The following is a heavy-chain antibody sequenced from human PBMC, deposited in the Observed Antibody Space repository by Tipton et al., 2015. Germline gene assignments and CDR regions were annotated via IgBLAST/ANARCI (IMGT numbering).Heavy chain of an antibody. CDR3: ARDLEHGMDV. CDR1: AYSISSDYY. D-gene: IGHD5-24*01. Sequence: GSLRLSCAVSAYSISSDYYWGWIRQPPGKGLEWIGSISHSGNTYYNPSLKSRVTMSRDTSKNQFSLKLTSVTAADTAVYYCARDLEHGMDVWGQGTTVTVSS. CDR2: ISHSGNT. J-gene: IGHJ6*02. V-gene: IGHV4-38-2*02.